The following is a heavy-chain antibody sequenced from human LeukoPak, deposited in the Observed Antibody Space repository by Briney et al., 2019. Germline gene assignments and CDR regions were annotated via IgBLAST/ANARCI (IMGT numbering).Heavy chain of an antibody. V-gene: IGHV3-9*01. D-gene: IGHD4-17*01. J-gene: IGHJ3*02. CDR3: AKVVTTVTFDAFDI. CDR2: ISWNSGSI. Sequence: QAGGSLRLSCAASGFTFDDYAMHWVRQAPGKGLEWVSGISWNSGSIGYADSVKGRFTISRDNAKNSLYLQMNSLRAEDTALYYCAKVVTTVTFDAFDIWGQGTMVTVSS. CDR1: GFTFDDYA.